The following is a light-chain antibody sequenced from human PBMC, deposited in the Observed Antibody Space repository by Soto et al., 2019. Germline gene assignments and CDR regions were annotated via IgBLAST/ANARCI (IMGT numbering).Light chain of an antibody. J-gene: IGKJ5*01. CDR3: QQLNSYPIT. CDR1: QGISSY. Sequence: DIELTRSPSFMSASVGDRVTITRRASQGISSYLAWYQQKPGKAPKLLIYAASTLQSGVPSRFSGSGSVTEFTLTISSLQPEDFATYYCQQLNSYPITSGHGTRLEIK. V-gene: IGKV1-9*01. CDR2: AAS.